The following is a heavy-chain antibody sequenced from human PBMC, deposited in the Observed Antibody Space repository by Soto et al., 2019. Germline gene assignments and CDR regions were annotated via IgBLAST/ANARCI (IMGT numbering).Heavy chain of an antibody. D-gene: IGHD6-13*01. J-gene: IGHJ6*02. CDR2: ISAYNGNT. CDR1: VYTFTSYG. V-gene: IGHV1-18*04. CDR3: ARGAAAGTNYYYYGMDV. Sequence: XSVKVSCKASVYTFTSYGISWVRQAPGQGLEWMGWISAYNGNTNYAQKLQGRVTMTTDTSTSTAYMELRSLRSDDTAVYYCARGAAAGTNYYYYGMDVWGQGTTVTVSS.